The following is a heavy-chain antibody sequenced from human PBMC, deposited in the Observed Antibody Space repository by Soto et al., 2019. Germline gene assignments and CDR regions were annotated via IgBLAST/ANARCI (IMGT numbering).Heavy chain of an antibody. D-gene: IGHD6-19*01. V-gene: IGHV4-59*01. CDR3: ARSSDIAVAGHFDY. Sequence: PSETLSLTCTVSGGSISSYYWSWIRQPPGKGLEWIGYIYYSGSTNYNPSLKSRVTISVDTSKNQFSLKLSSVTAADTAVYYCARSSDIAVAGHFDYWGQGTLVTVSS. CDR2: IYYSGST. CDR1: GGSISSYY. J-gene: IGHJ4*02.